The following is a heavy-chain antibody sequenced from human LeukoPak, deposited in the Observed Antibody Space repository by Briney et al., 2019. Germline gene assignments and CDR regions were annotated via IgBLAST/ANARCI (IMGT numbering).Heavy chain of an antibody. V-gene: IGHV3-7*01. CDR3: ARDRSPYGSGSYHDY. D-gene: IGHD3-10*01. CDR2: IKQDGSEK. J-gene: IGHJ4*02. Sequence: GGSLRLSCVASGFSFTADWMSWVRQAPGKGLEWVANIKQDGSEKYYVDSVKGRFTISRDNAKNSLYLQMNSLRAEDTAVYYCARDRSPYGSGSYHDYWGQGTLVTVSS. CDR1: GFSFTADW.